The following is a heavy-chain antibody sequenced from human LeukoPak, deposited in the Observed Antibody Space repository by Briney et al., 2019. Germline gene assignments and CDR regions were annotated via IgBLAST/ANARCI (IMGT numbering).Heavy chain of an antibody. CDR1: GYTFTSYY. CDR2: INPSGGST. J-gene: IGHJ6*03. CDR3: AKHSDPDYYYMDV. V-gene: IGHV1-46*01. Sequence: GASVKVTCKASGYTFTSYYMHWVRQAPGQGLEWMGIINPSGGSTSYAQKFQGRVTMTRDTSTSTVYMELSSLRSEDTAVYYCAKHSDPDYYYMDVWGKGTTVTVSS. D-gene: IGHD3-3*02.